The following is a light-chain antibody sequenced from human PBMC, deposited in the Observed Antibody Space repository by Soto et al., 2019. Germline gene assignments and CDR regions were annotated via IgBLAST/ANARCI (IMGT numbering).Light chain of an antibody. Sequence: SYELTQPPSVSVSRGRTARITCSGDALPKQYAYWYQQKPGQAPVLVIYKDSERPSGIPERFSGSSSGTTVTLTISGVQAEDEADYYCQSADSVVFGGGTNLTVL. CDR2: KDS. CDR3: QSADSVV. J-gene: IGLJ2*01. V-gene: IGLV3-25*02. CDR1: ALPKQY.